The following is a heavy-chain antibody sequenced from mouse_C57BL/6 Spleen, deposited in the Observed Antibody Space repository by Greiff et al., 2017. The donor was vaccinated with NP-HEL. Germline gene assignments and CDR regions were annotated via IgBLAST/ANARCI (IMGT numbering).Heavy chain of an antibody. CDR2: IRSKSSNYAT. Sequence: DVQLVESGGGLVQPKGSLKLSCAASGFTFNTYAMHWVRQAPGKGLEWVARIRSKSSNYATYYADSVKDRFTISRDDSQSMLYLQMNNLKTEDTAMYYCVREGTEEWYFDVWGTGTTVTVSS. CDR1: GFTFNTYA. V-gene: IGHV10-3*01. D-gene: IGHD3-3*01. J-gene: IGHJ1*03. CDR3: VREGTEEWYFDV.